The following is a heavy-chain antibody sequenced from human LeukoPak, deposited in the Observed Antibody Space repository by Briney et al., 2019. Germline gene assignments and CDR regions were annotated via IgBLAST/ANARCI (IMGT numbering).Heavy chain of an antibody. Sequence: PSETLSLTCTVSGGSISSYYWRWIRQPPGKGLEWIGYIYYSGSTNYNPSLKSRVTISVDTSKNQFSLKLSSVTAADTAVYYCARGFFTYYYDSSGYYANWFDPWGQGTLVTVSS. V-gene: IGHV4-59*01. D-gene: IGHD3-22*01. CDR1: GGSISSYY. CDR3: ARGFFTYYYDSSGYYANWFDP. CDR2: IYYSGST. J-gene: IGHJ5*02.